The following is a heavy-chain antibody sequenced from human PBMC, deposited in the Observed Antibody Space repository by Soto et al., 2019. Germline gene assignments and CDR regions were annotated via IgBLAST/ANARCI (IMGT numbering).Heavy chain of an antibody. V-gene: IGHV4-39*01. Sequence: SETLSLTCTVSGGSISSSSYYWGWIRHPPGKGLEWIGSIYYSGSTYYNPSLKSRVTISVDTSKNQFSLKLSSVTAADTAVYYCARLGEGDGYDYAYYYYGMDVWGQGTTVTVSS. CDR2: IYYSGST. CDR1: GGSISSSSYY. J-gene: IGHJ6*02. CDR3: ARLGEGDGYDYAYYYYGMDV. D-gene: IGHD5-12*01.